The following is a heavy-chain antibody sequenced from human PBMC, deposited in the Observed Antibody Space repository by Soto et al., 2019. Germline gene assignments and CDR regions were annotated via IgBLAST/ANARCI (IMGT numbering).Heavy chain of an antibody. J-gene: IGHJ6*03. CDR1: GFTFSSYS. CDR3: ARPGHYYYYYMDV. CDR2: ISSSSSYI. Sequence: EVQLVESGGGLVKPGGSLRLSCAASGFTFSSYSVNWVRQAPGKGLEWVSSISSSSSYIYYADSVKGRFTISRDNAKNSLYLQMNSLRAEDTAMYYCARPGHYYYYYMDVWGKGTTVTVSS. V-gene: IGHV3-21*01.